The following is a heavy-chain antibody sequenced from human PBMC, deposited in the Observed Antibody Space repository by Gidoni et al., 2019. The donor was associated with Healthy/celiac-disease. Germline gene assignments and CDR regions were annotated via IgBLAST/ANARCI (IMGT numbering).Heavy chain of an antibody. Sequence: QVQLVESGGGVVQPGRSLILSCAASGFTFSSYGMHWVRQAPGKGLECVAVRWYDGSNKYYADSVTGRFTISRDNSKNTLYLQMNSLRAEDTAVYYCARDQYDFWSGYSSPHYWGQGTLVTVSS. J-gene: IGHJ4*02. D-gene: IGHD3-3*01. CDR3: ARDQYDFWSGYSSPHY. V-gene: IGHV3-33*01. CDR1: GFTFSSYG. CDR2: RWYDGSNK.